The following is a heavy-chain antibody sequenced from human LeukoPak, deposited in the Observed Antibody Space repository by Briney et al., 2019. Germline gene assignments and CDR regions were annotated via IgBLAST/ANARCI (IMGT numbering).Heavy chain of an antibody. CDR1: GFTFTNAW. D-gene: IGHD3-22*01. V-gene: IGHV3-48*01. J-gene: IGHJ3*02. CDR2: ISSSSSTI. Sequence: GGSLRLSCAASGFTFTNAWMSWVRQAPGKGLEWVSYISSSSSTIYYADSVKGRFTISRDNAKNSLYLQMNSLRAEDTAVYYCARDLDPYYYDSSGGDAFDIWGQGTMVTVSS. CDR3: ARDLDPYYYDSSGGDAFDI.